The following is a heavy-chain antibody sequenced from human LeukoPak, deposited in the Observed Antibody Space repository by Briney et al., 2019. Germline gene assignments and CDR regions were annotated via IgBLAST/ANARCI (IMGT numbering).Heavy chain of an antibody. J-gene: IGHJ4*02. D-gene: IGHD3-10*01. CDR1: GFTFSVAA. CDR2: IGASGDTT. V-gene: IGHV3-23*01. Sequence: GGSLRLSCAASGFTFSVAAMTWVRQAPGKGLEWVSLIGASGDTTFYADSVKGRFTISRDKSKYTLYLQMNSLRAEDTAVYYCAKSPDYASGRVTGFDYWGPGTLVTVSS. CDR3: AKSPDYASGRVTGFDY.